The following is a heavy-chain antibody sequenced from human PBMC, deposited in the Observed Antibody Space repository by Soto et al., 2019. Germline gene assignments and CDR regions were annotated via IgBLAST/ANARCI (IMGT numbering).Heavy chain of an antibody. J-gene: IGHJ5*02. CDR3: ARVGYSYGNPNWFDP. D-gene: IGHD5-18*01. Sequence: ASVKVSCKASGYTFTSYGISWVRQAPGQGLEWMGWISAYNGNTNYAQKLQGRVTMTTDTSTSTAYMELRSLRSDDTAVYYCARVGYSYGNPNWFDPWGQGTLVTVSS. V-gene: IGHV1-18*01. CDR2: ISAYNGNT. CDR1: GYTFTSYG.